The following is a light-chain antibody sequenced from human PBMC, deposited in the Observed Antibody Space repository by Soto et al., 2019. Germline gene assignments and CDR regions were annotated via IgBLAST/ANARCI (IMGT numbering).Light chain of an antibody. V-gene: IGKV3-20*01. J-gene: IGKJ1*01. CDR2: ATS. CDR1: QSVSSSY. CDR3: QQYGSSSWT. Sequence: EIVLTQSPGTLSLSPGERATLSCRASQSVSSSYLAWYQQKPGQPPRLVMYATSSRATGIPARFSGSGSGTDFILTISRLEREDFAVFYCQQYGSSSWTFGQGTKVDI.